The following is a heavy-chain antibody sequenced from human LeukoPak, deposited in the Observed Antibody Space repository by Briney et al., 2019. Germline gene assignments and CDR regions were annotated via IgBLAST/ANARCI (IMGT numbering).Heavy chain of an antibody. D-gene: IGHD3-10*01. CDR1: GFTVSSNY. CDR3: ARDLGFGESLIYYYYGMDV. Sequence: GGSLRLSCAASGFTVSSNYMSWVRQAPGKGLEWVSVIYSGGSTYYADSVKGRFTISRDNSKNTPYLQMNSLRAEDTAVYYCARDLGFGESLIYYYYGMDVWGQGTTVTVSS. V-gene: IGHV3-66*01. CDR2: IYSGGST. J-gene: IGHJ6*02.